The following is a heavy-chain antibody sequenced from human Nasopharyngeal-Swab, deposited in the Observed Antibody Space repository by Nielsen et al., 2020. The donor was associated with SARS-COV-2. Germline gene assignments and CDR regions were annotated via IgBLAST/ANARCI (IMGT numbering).Heavy chain of an antibody. D-gene: IGHD6-19*01. J-gene: IGHJ6*02. Sequence: ASVKVSCKASGYTFTSYGISRVRQAPGQGLEWMGWISAYNGNTNYAQKLQGRVTMTTDTSTSTAYMELRSLRSDDTAVYYCARVGIAVAGHGGLYYYYGMDVWGQGTTVTVSS. CDR2: ISAYNGNT. CDR1: GYTFTSYG. CDR3: ARVGIAVAGHGGLYYYYGMDV. V-gene: IGHV1-18*04.